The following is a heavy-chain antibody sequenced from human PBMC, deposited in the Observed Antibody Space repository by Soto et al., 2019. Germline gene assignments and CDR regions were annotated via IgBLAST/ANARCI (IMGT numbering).Heavy chain of an antibody. Sequence: EVQLLESGGGLVQPGGSLRLSCAASGFTFSSYAMSWVRQAPGKGLEWVSAISGSGGSTYYADSVKGRFTISRDNSKNTLYLQMNSLRAEDTAVYYCAKKEYCGGDCYWYFDLWGRGTLVTVPS. J-gene: IGHJ2*01. CDR2: ISGSGGST. V-gene: IGHV3-23*01. CDR3: AKKEYCGGDCYWYFDL. D-gene: IGHD2-21*02. CDR1: GFTFSSYA.